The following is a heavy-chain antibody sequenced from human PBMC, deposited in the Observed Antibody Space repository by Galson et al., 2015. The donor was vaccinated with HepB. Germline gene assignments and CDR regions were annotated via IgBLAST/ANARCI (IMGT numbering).Heavy chain of an antibody. CDR1: GFTVSSNY. CDR2: IYSGGST. Sequence: SLRLSCAASGFTVSSNYMSWVRQAPGKGLEWVSVIYSGGSTYYADSVEGRFTIYRDNSKNTLYLQMNSLRAEDTAVYYCARDGPMVRGVLLYGMDVWGQVTTVTVSS. D-gene: IGHD3-10*01. V-gene: IGHV3-66*01. CDR3: ARDGPMVRGVLLYGMDV. J-gene: IGHJ6*02.